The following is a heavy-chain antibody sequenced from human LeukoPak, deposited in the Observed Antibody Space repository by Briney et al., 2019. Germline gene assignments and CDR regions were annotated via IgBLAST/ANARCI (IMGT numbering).Heavy chain of an antibody. V-gene: IGHV3-23*01. D-gene: IGHD5-18*01. CDR1: GFTFSSYA. CDR3: AKGGQGYSYVSAIDY. CDR2: ISGSGGST. J-gene: IGHJ4*02. Sequence: PGGSLRLSCAAPGFTFSSYAMSWVRQAPGKGLEWVSAISGSGGSTYYADSVKGRFTISRDNSKNTLYLQMNSLRAEDTAVYYCAKGGQGYSYVSAIDYWGQGTLVTVSS.